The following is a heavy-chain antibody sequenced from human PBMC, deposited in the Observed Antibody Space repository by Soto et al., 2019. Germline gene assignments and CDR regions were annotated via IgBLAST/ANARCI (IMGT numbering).Heavy chain of an antibody. J-gene: IGHJ2*01. CDR3: ARGTREGWYFDL. CDR2: INHSGST. CDR1: TGSFSGYY. Sequence: QVQLQQWGAGLLKPSETLSLTCAVYTGSFSGYYWTWIRQPPGKGLEWIGEINHSGSTKYDPSLKSPVTISVDTSKNQFSLKLTSVTAAETAVYYCARGTREGWYFDLWGRGTLVTVSS. V-gene: IGHV4-34*01.